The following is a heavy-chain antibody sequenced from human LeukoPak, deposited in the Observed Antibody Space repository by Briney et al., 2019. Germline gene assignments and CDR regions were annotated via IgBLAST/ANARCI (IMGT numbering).Heavy chain of an antibody. V-gene: IGHV3-23*01. J-gene: IGHJ4*02. Sequence: GGSLRLSCAVSGFTFSTYGMSWVRQAPGKGLEWVSALSGSGATTYYADSVKGRFTISRDNAKNSLYLQMNSLRAADTAVYYCASWCSGGRCYPKDYWGQGALVTVSS. CDR1: GFTFSTYG. CDR3: ASWCSGGRCYPKDY. D-gene: IGHD2-15*01. CDR2: LSGSGATT.